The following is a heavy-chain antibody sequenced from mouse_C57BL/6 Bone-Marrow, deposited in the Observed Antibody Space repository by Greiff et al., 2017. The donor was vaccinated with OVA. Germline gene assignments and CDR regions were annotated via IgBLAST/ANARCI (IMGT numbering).Heavy chain of an antibody. J-gene: IGHJ3*01. V-gene: IGHV5-9*01. CDR3: ARHFGPCFAY. CDR1: GFTFSSYT. CDR2: ISGGGGNT. Sequence: EVMLVESGGGLVKPGGSLKLSCAASGFTFSSYTMSWVRQTPEKRLEWVATISGGGGNTYYPDSVKGRFTISRDNAKNTRYLQMSSLRSEDTALYYCARHFGPCFAYWGQGTLVTVAA.